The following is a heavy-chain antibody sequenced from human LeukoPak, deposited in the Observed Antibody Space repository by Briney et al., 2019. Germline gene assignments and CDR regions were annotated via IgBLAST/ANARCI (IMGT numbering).Heavy chain of an antibody. V-gene: IGHV3-48*03. J-gene: IGHJ4*02. CDR1: GFTFSSYE. Sequence: GGSLRLSCAASGFTFSSYEMNWVRQAPGKGLEWVSYISSSGGTTYYADSVKSRFTISRDNAKDSLYLQMNGLRAEDTAVYYCARGHVPDYWGQGTLVIVSS. CDR3: ARGHVPDY. CDR2: ISSSGGTT.